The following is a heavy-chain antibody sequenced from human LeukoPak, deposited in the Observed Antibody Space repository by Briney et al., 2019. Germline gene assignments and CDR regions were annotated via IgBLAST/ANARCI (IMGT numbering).Heavy chain of an antibody. CDR2: IIPIFGTA. V-gene: IGHV1-69*05. Sequence: SVKVSCKASGGTFSSYAISWVRQAPGQGLEWMVGIIPIFGTANYAQKFQGRVTITTDESTSTAYMELSSLRSEDTAVYYCARDNYAGANWFDPWGQGTLVTVSS. D-gene: IGHD1-7*01. J-gene: IGHJ5*02. CDR1: GGTFSSYA. CDR3: ARDNYAGANWFDP.